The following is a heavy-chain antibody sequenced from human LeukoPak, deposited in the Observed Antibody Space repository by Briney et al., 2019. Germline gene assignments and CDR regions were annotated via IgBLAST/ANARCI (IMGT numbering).Heavy chain of an antibody. CDR1: GYTFGSYA. V-gene: IGHV1-3*01. J-gene: IGHJ6*02. D-gene: IGHD3-10*01. CDR2: INAGNGNT. CDR3: ARVDGSGSFYGMDV. Sequence: ASVKVSCKASGYTFGSYAIYWVRQAPGQRLEWMGWINAGNGNTKYSQKFQGRVTITRDTSATTVYMELSSLRSEDTAVYYCARVDGSGSFYGMDVWGQGTTVTVSS.